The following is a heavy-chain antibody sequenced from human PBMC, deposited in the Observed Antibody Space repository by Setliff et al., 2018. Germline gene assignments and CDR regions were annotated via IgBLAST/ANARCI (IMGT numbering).Heavy chain of an antibody. CDR2: ISSTGGST. J-gene: IGHJ2*01. V-gene: IGHV3-23*01. CDR1: GFTFSSYA. CDR3: AKGNPLPLTGDYWYFDL. Sequence: PGGSLRLSCAASGFTFSSYAMSWVRQVPGKGLSWVSAISSTGGSTYYADSVQGRFTISRDNSKNTLYLQMNSLRAADTAVYYCAKGNPLPLTGDYWYFDLWGRGTLVTV. D-gene: IGHD7-27*01.